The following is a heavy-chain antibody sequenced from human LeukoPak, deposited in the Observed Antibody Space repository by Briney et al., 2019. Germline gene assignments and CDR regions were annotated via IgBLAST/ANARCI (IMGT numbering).Heavy chain of an antibody. CDR1: GFTSSIYS. J-gene: IGHJ4*02. D-gene: IGHD3-22*01. V-gene: IGHV3-30*04. CDR3: ARESDYYDSSGYYLRANFDY. Sequence: GRSLRLSCTTTGFTSSIYSMHWVRQAPGKGLEWVAVISYDGSNKYYAGSVKGRFTISRDNSKNTLYLQMNSLRAEDTAVYYCARESDYYDSSGYYLRANFDYWGQGTLVTVSS. CDR2: ISYDGSNK.